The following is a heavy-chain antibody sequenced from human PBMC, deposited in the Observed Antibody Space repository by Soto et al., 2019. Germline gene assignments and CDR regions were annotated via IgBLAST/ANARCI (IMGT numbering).Heavy chain of an antibody. V-gene: IGHV1-46*01. CDR3: ARESSLSFGMDV. J-gene: IGHJ6*02. D-gene: IGHD6-6*01. CDR1: GYTFTDYY. CDR2: INPSGGFT. Sequence: ASVKVSCKGSGYTFTDYYIHWLRQAPGHGLEWMGVINPSGGFTTYAQKFQGRVTMTSDTSPSTAYMELRSLRSDDTAVYYCARESSLSFGMDVWGQGTTVTVSS.